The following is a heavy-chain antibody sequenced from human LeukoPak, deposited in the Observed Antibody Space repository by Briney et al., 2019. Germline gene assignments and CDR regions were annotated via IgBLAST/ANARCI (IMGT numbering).Heavy chain of an antibody. Sequence: PSQTLSLTCTVSGGSISSGGYYWSWIRQHPGKGLEWIGYIYYSGSTYYNPYLKSRVTISVDTFKNQFSLKLSSVTAADTAVYYCARGVPTMTLIDYWGQGTLVTVSS. V-gene: IGHV4-31*03. D-gene: IGHD3-22*01. J-gene: IGHJ4*02. CDR2: IYYSGST. CDR3: ARGVPTMTLIDY. CDR1: GGSISSGGYY.